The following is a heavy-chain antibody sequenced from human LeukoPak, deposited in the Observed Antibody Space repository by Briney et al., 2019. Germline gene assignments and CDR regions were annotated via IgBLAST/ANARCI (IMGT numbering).Heavy chain of an antibody. D-gene: IGHD3-10*01. CDR3: ARDLHYYGSGSYGDFGY. Sequence: GGSLRLSCAASGFTFSSYSMNWVRQAPGKGLEWVSSISSSSSYIYYADSAKGRFTISRDNAKNSLYLQMNSLRAEDTAVYYCARDLHYYGSGSYGDFGYWGQGTLVTVSS. CDR2: ISSSSSYI. J-gene: IGHJ4*02. V-gene: IGHV3-21*01. CDR1: GFTFSSYS.